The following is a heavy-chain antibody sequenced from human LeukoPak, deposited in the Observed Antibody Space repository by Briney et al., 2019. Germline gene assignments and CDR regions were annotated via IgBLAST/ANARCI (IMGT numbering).Heavy chain of an antibody. CDR1: GFTFSTFA. V-gene: IGHV3-48*03. J-gene: IGHJ6*03. CDR3: AKAQKTNPGYSSGWYPPSYYYMDV. D-gene: IGHD6-19*01. CDR2: ISSSGSTI. Sequence: GGSLRLSCAASGFTFSTFAMSWVRHAPGKGLEWVSYISSSGSTIYYADSVKGRFTISRDNAKNSLYLQMNSLRAEDTAVSYCAKAQKTNPGYSSGWYPPSYYYMDVWGKGTTVTISS.